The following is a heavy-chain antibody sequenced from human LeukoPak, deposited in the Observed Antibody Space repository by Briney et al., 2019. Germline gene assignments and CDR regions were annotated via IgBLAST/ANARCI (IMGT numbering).Heavy chain of an antibody. D-gene: IGHD4-23*01. CDR2: ISSSGSTI. CDR1: GFTFSSYE. J-gene: IGHJ4*02. V-gene: IGHV3-48*03. Sequence: GGSLGLSCAASGFTFSSYEMNWVRQAPGKGLEWVSYISSSGSTIYYADSVKGRFTISRDNAKNSLYLQMNSLRAEDTAVYYCARDFGGFPLDYWGQGTLVTVSS. CDR3: ARDFGGFPLDY.